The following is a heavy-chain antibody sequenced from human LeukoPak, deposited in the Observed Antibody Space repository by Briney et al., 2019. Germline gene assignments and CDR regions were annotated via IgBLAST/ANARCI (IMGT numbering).Heavy chain of an antibody. J-gene: IGHJ3*02. Sequence: GGTLRLSCAASGFTFSSYGMSWVRQAPGKGLEWVSAISGSGGSTYYAHSVKGRFTISRDNAKNTLYMQMNSLRAEDTAVYYCARESYCSGGSCYSGGAFDIWGQGTMVTVSS. D-gene: IGHD2-15*01. V-gene: IGHV3-23*01. CDR1: GFTFSSYG. CDR3: ARESYCSGGSCYSGGAFDI. CDR2: ISGSGGST.